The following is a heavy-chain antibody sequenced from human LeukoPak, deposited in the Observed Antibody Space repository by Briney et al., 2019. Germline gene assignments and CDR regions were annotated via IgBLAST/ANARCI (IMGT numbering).Heavy chain of an antibody. V-gene: IGHV1-46*01. J-gene: IGHJ4*02. CDR3: ARDYLEGSDSSGYYSFDY. D-gene: IGHD3-22*01. CDR2: INPSGGST. CDR1: GYTFTSYY. Sequence: ASVKVSCKASGYTFTSYYMHWVRQAPGQGLEWMGIINPSGGSTSYAQKFQGRVTMTRDTSTSTVYMELSSLRSEDTAVYYCARDYLEGSDSSGYYSFDYWGQGTLVTVSS.